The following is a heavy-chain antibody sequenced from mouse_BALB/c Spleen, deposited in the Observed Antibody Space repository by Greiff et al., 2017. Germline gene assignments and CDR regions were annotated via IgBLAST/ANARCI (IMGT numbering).Heavy chain of an antibody. Sequence: EVQLQQSGAELVRSGASVKLSCTASGFNIKDYYMHWVKQRPEQGLEWIGWIDPENGDTEYAPKFQGKATMTADTSSNTAYLQLSSLTSEDTAVYYCNAGRDWFAYWGQGTLVTVSA. V-gene: IGHV14-4*02. CDR2: IDPENGDT. CDR1: GFNIKDYY. CDR3: NAGRDWFAY. J-gene: IGHJ3*01.